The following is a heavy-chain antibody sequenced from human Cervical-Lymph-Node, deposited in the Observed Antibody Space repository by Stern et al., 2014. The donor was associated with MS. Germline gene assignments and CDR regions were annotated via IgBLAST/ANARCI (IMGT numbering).Heavy chain of an antibody. V-gene: IGHV3-23*01. CDR3: VRDPPLDARFLGLDP. D-gene: IGHD3-3*01. CDR2: ISVIGDRT. Sequence: VQLQESGGGLVPPGGSLRLSCAVSGFTFNTYGMSWVRQAPGMGLEWISAISVIGDRTYYADAVQGRFTISRDNSKNTLYLQMNRLSPEDTAVYYCVRDPPLDARFLGLDPWGQGTLVTVSS. J-gene: IGHJ5*02. CDR1: GFTFNTYG.